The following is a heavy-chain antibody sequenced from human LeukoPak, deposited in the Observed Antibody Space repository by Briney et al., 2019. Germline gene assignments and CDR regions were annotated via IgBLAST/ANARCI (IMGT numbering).Heavy chain of an antibody. J-gene: IGHJ3*02. D-gene: IGHD1-1*01. CDR3: ARAGEYNWNDLVPDAFDI. CDR1: GFTFSSYW. CDR2: INTDGSST. Sequence: GGSLRLSCAASGFTFSSYWMHWVRQAPGKGLVWVSRINTDGSSTSYADSVKGRFTISRDNAKNTLYLQMNSLRAEDTAVYYCARAGEYNWNDLVPDAFDIWGQGTMVTVSS. V-gene: IGHV3-74*01.